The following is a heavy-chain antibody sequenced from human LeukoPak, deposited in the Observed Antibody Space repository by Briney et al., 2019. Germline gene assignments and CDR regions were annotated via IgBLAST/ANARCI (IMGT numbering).Heavy chain of an antibody. CDR1: GGSISSYY. CDR2: IYYSGGT. Sequence: SSETLSLTCSVSGGSISSYYWSWIRQPPGKGLEWIGYIYYSGGTNYNPSLKSRVTISVDTSKNQFSLKLSSVTAADTAVYYCARVGGYYYDSSGYYWGDYYYYGMDVWGQGTTVTVSS. D-gene: IGHD3-22*01. J-gene: IGHJ6*02. V-gene: IGHV4-59*01. CDR3: ARVGGYYYDSSGYYWGDYYYYGMDV.